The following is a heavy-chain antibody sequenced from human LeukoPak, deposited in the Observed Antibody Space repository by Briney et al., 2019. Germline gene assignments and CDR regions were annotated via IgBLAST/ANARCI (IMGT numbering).Heavy chain of an antibody. CDR2: IYHRGST. D-gene: IGHD3-16*02. Sequence: SETLSLTCTVSGGSSSGSSFYWGWIRQPPGKGLEWIGTIYHRGSTYYNPSLKSRVTISVDTSKNQFSLKLSSVTAADTAVYYCARDYDYVWGSYRYPRYYFDYWGQGTLVTVSS. J-gene: IGHJ4*02. V-gene: IGHV4-39*07. CDR3: ARDYDYVWGSYRYPRYYFDY. CDR1: GGSSSGSSFY.